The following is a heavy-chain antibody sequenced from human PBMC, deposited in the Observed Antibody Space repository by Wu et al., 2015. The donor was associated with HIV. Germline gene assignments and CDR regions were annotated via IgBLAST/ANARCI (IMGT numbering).Heavy chain of an antibody. CDR2: INPNSGGT. Sequence: QVQLVQSGAEVKKPGASVKVSCKASGYTFTGYYMHWVRQAPGQGLEWMGWINPNSGGTNYAQKFQGRVTMTRDTSISTAYMELSRLRSDDTAVYYCAREFRGAVALYGMDVWGQGTTVTVSS. D-gene: IGHD3-3*02. CDR3: AREFRGAVALYGMDV. J-gene: IGHJ6*02. V-gene: IGHV1-2*02. CDR1: GYTFTGYY.